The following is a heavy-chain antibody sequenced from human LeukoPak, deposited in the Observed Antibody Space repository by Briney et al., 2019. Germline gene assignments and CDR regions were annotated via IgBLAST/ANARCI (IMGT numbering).Heavy chain of an antibody. V-gene: IGHV5-51*01. J-gene: IGHJ3*02. CDR3: ARRNIYDAFDI. Sequence: GESLKISCKGSGFSITTYWIGWVRQMPGRGLEWMGIIYPGDSHPTYSPAFQGQVTISADKSISTAYLQWSSLKASDTAMYYCARRNIYDAFDIWGQGTMVTVSS. CDR1: GFSITTYW. CDR2: IYPGDSHP. D-gene: IGHD2/OR15-2a*01.